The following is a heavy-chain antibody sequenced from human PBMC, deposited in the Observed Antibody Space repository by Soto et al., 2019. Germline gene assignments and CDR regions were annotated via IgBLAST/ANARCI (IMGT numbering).Heavy chain of an antibody. CDR3: AREGCSSTSCYANHNWFDP. V-gene: IGHV3-21*01. J-gene: IGHJ5*02. D-gene: IGHD2-2*01. CDR2: ISSSSSYI. CDR1: GFTFSSYS. Sequence: PGGSLRLSCAASGFTFSSYSMNWVRQAPGKGLEWVSSISSSSSYIYYADSVKGRFTISRDNAKNSLYLQMNSLRAEDTAVYYCAREGCSSTSCYANHNWFDPWGQGTLVTVSS.